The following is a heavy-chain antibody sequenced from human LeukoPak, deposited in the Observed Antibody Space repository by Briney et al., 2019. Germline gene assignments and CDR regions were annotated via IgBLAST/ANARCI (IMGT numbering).Heavy chain of an antibody. J-gene: IGHJ3*02. V-gene: IGHV4-59*01. D-gene: IGHD2-2*02. CDR1: GGSISSYY. CDR3: ASSGYSYAFDI. Sequence: SETLSLTCTVSGGSISSYYWSWIRQPPGKGLEWIGYIYYSGSTNYNPSLKSRVTISVDTSKIQLSLKLSSVTAADTALYYCASSGYSYAFDIWGQGTMVTVSS. CDR2: IYYSGST.